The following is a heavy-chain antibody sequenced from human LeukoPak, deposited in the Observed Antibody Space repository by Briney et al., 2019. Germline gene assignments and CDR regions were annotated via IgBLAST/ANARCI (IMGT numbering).Heavy chain of an antibody. CDR2: ISGSGGST. CDR1: GFTFSSYT. J-gene: IGHJ4*02. Sequence: SGGSLRLSCAASGFTFSSYTMSWVRQAPGKGLEWVSAISGSGGSTYYADSVKGRFTISRDNSKNTLYLQMNSLRAEDTAVYYCAKSGRGYSDYDFMALEFHYFDYWGQGTLVTVSS. V-gene: IGHV3-23*01. D-gene: IGHD5-12*01. CDR3: AKSGRGYSDYDFMALEFHYFDY.